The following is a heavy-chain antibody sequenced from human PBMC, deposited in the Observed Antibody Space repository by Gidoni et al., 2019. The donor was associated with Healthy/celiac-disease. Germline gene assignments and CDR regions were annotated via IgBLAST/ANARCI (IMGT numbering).Heavy chain of an antibody. V-gene: IGHV4-34*01. CDR2: INHSGST. Sequence: QVQLQQWGAGLLKPSETLSLTCAVYGGSFSGYYWSWIRQPPGKGLEWIGEINHSGSTNYNPSLKSRVTISVDTSKNQFSLKLSSVTAADTAVYYCAKLAIINQRSWYDYYYYGMDVWGQGTTVTVSS. CDR3: AKLAIINQRSWYDYYYYGMDV. CDR1: GGSFSGYY. D-gene: IGHD6-13*01. J-gene: IGHJ6*02.